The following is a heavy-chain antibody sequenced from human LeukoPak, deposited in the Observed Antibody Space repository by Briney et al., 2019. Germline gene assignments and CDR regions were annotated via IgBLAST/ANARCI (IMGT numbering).Heavy chain of an antibody. CDR1: VGTFSSYA. CDR2: IIPIFGTA. Sequence: EASVKVSCKASVGTFSSYAINWVRQAPGQGLEWMGGIIPIFGTANYAQKFQGRVTITTDESTSTAYMELSSLRSEDTAVYYCARVFARGGEISGSYYYYWGQGTLVTVSS. D-gene: IGHD1-26*01. V-gene: IGHV1-69*05. CDR3: ARVFARGGEISGSYYYY. J-gene: IGHJ4*02.